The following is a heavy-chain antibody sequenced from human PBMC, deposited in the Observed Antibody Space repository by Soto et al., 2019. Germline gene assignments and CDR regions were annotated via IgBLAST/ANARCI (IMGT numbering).Heavy chain of an antibody. CDR2: INGDGRTT. CDR3: ARAGLGYCTSTNCHPGFDI. Sequence: HPGGSLRLSCAASGFTFSNYWMHWVRQAPGKGLEWVSRINGDGRTTIYADSVKGRFTISRDNAKNTLFLQMNSLRAEDTAVYYCARAGLGYCTSTNCHPGFDIWGQGTMVTVSS. V-gene: IGHV3-74*01. CDR1: GFTFSNYW. D-gene: IGHD2-2*01. J-gene: IGHJ3*02.